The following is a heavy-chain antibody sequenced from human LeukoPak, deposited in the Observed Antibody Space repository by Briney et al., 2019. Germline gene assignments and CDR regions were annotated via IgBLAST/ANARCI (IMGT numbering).Heavy chain of an antibody. J-gene: IGHJ5*02. CDR3: AREPLGAPAGNWFDP. CDR2: IYYSGST. D-gene: IGHD1-26*01. CDR1: AGSISSYY. Sequence: SETLSLTCTVSAGSISSYYWSWIRQPPGKGLEWIGYIYYSGSTNYNPSLKSRVTISVDTSKNQFSLKLSSVTAADTAVYDCAREPLGAPAGNWFDPWGQGTLVTVSS. V-gene: IGHV4-59*01.